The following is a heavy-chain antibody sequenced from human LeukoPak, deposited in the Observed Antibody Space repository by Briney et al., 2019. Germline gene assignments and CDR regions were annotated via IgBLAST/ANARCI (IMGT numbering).Heavy chain of an antibody. CDR1: GYTLTELS. Sequence: ASVKVSCKVSGYTLTELSMHWVRQAPGKGLEWMGGIIPIFGTANYAQKFQGRVTITTDESTSTAYMELSSLRSEDTAVYYCARDRMATSSPFDYWGQGTLVTVSS. CDR3: ARDRMATSSPFDY. D-gene: IGHD5-24*01. CDR2: IIPIFGTA. V-gene: IGHV1-69*05. J-gene: IGHJ4*02.